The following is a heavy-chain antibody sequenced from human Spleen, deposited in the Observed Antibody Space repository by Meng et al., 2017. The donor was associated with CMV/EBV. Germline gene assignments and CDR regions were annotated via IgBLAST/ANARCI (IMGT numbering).Heavy chain of an antibody. Sequence: GGSLRLSCAASGFTVSSNYMSWVRQAPGKGLEWVSRINSDGSSTSYADSVKGRFTVSRDNAKNSLYLQMNSLRAEDTAVYYCASGSYDFWSGYYGAFYWGQGTLVTVSS. J-gene: IGHJ1*01. CDR1: GFTVSSNY. CDR2: INSDGSST. CDR3: ASGSYDFWSGYYGAFY. V-gene: IGHV3-74*01. D-gene: IGHD3-3*01.